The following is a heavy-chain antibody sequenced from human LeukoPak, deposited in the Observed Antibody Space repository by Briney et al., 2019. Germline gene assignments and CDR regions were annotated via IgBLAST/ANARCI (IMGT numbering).Heavy chain of an antibody. Sequence: SETLSLTCTVSGGSISSGGYYWSWIRQHPGKGLEWIGEINHSGSTNYNPSLKSRVTISVDTSKNQFSLKLSSVTAADTAVYYCAGGFKYYYDSSGPRLDYWGQGTLVTVSS. J-gene: IGHJ4*02. CDR2: INHSGST. CDR1: GGSISSGGYY. D-gene: IGHD3-22*01. CDR3: AGGFKYYYDSSGPRLDY. V-gene: IGHV4-31*03.